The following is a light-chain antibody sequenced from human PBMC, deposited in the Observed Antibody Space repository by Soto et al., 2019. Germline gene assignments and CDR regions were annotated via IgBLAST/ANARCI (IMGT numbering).Light chain of an antibody. CDR2: DVS. J-gene: IGLJ2*01. CDR3: SSYTGSSTVV. V-gene: IGLV2-14*01. Sequence: QSVLTQPASVSGSPGQSITISCTGTSSDVGGYDYVSWFQQHPVKAPKLMIYDVSNRPSGVAHRFTGSKSGNTASLTISGLQAEDEADYYCSSYTGSSTVVFGGGTKLTVL. CDR1: SSDVGGYDY.